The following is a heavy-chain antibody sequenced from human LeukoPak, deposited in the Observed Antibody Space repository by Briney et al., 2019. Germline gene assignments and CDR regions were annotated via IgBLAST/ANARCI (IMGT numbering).Heavy chain of an antibody. CDR2: IYSGGST. CDR1: RRNVRLKY. V-gene: IGHV3-66*01. CDR3: ARFDSRTSQFDY. J-gene: IGHJ4*02. Sequence: GGSLTLPCTVYRRNVRLKYLNWARQAPGKGPEWVSVIYSGGSTYYADSVKGRFTISRDNSKNTLYLQINRLTAEDTAVYHCARFDSRTSQFDYWGQGTLVTVSS. D-gene: IGHD6-13*01.